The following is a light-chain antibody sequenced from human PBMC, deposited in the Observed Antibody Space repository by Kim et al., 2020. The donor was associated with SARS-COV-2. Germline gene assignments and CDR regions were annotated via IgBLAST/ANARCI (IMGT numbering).Light chain of an antibody. CDR2: YDS. CDR3: QVWDSSSDHWV. J-gene: IGLJ3*02. V-gene: IGLV3-21*04. Sequence: SYELTQPPSVSVAPGKTARITCGGNNTGSKSVHWYQQKPGQAPVLVIYYDSDRPSGIPERFSGSNSGNTATLTISRVEAGDEADYYCQVWDSSSDHWVFGGGTKLTVL. CDR1: NTGSKS.